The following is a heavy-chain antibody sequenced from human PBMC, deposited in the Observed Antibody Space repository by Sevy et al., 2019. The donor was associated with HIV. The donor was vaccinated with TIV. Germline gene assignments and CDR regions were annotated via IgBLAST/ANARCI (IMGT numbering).Heavy chain of an antibody. Sequence: SETLSLTCTVSSGSNSRRTDYWAWFRQSPGKGLEWIGSVYYSGRAHYNWSLRSRVTISVDSSKNDFSLKVTSVTAADTAVYYCARPGDSSALRGGDQYAIGVRGQGTTVTVSS. J-gene: IGHJ6*02. D-gene: IGHD3-22*01. CDR2: VYYSGRA. CDR3: ARPGDSSALRGGDQYAIGV. CDR1: SGSNSRRTDY. V-gene: IGHV4-39*01.